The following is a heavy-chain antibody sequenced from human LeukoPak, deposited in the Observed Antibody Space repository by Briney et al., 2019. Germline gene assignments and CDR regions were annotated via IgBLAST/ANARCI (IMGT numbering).Heavy chain of an antibody. Sequence: PGGSLRLSCAASGFTFRSYWMSWVRQAPGKGLEWVANINQGGSVKYYVDSVKGRFTISRDDAKNSLYVQMNSLRDEDTAVYYCARVGHSGWNLEYWGQGTLVTVSS. V-gene: IGHV3-7*01. CDR2: INQGGSVK. D-gene: IGHD5-12*01. J-gene: IGHJ4*02. CDR1: GFTFRSYW. CDR3: ARVGHSGWNLEY.